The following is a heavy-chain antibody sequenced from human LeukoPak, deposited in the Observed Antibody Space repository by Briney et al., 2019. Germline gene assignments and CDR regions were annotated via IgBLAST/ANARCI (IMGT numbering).Heavy chain of an antibody. CDR2: IIPILGIA. CDR3: ARGLGWFGELRLDY. CDR1: GGTFSSYA. J-gene: IGHJ4*02. Sequence: SVKVSCKASGGTFSSYAISWVRQAPGQGLEWMGRIIPILGIANYAQKFQGRVTITADKSTSTAYMELSSLRSEGTAVYYCARGLGWFGELRLDYWGQGTLVTVSS. V-gene: IGHV1-69*04. D-gene: IGHD3-10*01.